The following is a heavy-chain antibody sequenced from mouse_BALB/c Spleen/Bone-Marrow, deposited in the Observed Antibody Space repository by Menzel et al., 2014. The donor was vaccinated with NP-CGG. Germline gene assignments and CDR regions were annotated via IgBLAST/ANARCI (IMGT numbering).Heavy chain of an antibody. Sequence: VQLKESGPELVKPGASVKISCKASGYSFTGYFMNWVKQSHGKSLEWIGRINPYNGDTFYNQKFKGKATLTVDKSSSTAHMELLSLASEDSAVYYCGRSKYGNYDAMDYWGQGTSVTVSS. V-gene: IGHV1-20*02. J-gene: IGHJ4*01. D-gene: IGHD2-10*02. CDR1: GYSFTGYF. CDR3: GRSKYGNYDAMDY. CDR2: INPYNGDT.